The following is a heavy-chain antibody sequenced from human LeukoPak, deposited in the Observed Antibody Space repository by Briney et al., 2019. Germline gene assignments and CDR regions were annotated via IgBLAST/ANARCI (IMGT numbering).Heavy chain of an antibody. J-gene: IGHJ4*02. Sequence: PGGSLRLSCAASGFTFSNYGMHWVRQAPGKGLEWVAVIWYDGSNKYYADSVKGRFTISRDNSKNTLYLQMNSLRAEDTAVYYCAGNYGPYYFDYWGQGTLVTASS. CDR3: AGNYGPYYFDY. V-gene: IGHV3-33*01. CDR2: IWYDGSNK. CDR1: GFTFSNYG. D-gene: IGHD3-10*01.